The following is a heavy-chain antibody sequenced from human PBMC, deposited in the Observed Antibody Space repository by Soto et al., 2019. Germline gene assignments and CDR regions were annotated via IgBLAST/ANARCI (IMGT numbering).Heavy chain of an antibody. V-gene: IGHV3-30-3*01. J-gene: IGHJ4*02. CDR2: ILYDGYSR. Sequence: GGSLRLSCAASGFTFSSYTMHWVRQAPGKGLEWVTVILYDGYSRYYAESVKGRFTISRDNPKNTLILQMNSLRAEDTALYYCVRESYYDSSGYSDTAFDSWGQGTLVTVSS. CDR1: GFTFSSYT. CDR3: VRESYYDSSGYSDTAFDS. D-gene: IGHD3-22*01.